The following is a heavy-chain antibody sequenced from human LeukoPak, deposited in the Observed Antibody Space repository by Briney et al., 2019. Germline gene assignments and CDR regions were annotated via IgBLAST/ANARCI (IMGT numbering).Heavy chain of an antibody. CDR3: ARRELALGDWFDP. V-gene: IGHV1-2*02. J-gene: IGHJ5*02. D-gene: IGHD6-6*01. CDR2: INPNSGGT. CDR1: GYTFTGYY. Sequence: GASVKVSCKASGYTFTGYYMHWVRQPPGQELEWMGWINPNSGGTNYAQKFQGRVTMTRDTSISTAYMELSRLRSDDTAVYYCARRELALGDWFDPWGQGTLVTVSS.